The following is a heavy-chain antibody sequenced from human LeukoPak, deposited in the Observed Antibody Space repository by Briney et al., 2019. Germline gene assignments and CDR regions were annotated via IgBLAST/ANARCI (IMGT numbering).Heavy chain of an antibody. J-gene: IGHJ4*02. CDR2: ISGSGSST. Sequence: GGSLRLSCAASGFTFSNYAMTWVRQAPGKGLEWVSNISGSGSSTYYADSVKGRFTISRDNAKNSLYLQMNSLRAEDTAVYYCAREDNAYYYDSSGYSSHIYWGQGTLVTVSS. V-gene: IGHV3-23*01. CDR1: GFTFSNYA. CDR3: AREDNAYYYDSSGYSSHIY. D-gene: IGHD3-22*01.